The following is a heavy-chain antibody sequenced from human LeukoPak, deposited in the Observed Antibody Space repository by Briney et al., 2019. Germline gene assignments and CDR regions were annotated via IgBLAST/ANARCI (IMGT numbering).Heavy chain of an antibody. CDR1: GFTFSSYG. V-gene: IGHV3-33*06. CDR2: IWYDGSNK. D-gene: IGHD3-3*01. Sequence: GGSLRLSCAASGFTFSSYGMHWVRRAPGKGLEWVAVIWYDGSNKYYADSVKGRFTISRDNSKNTLYLQMNSLRAEDTAVYYCAKEEWLSHDAFDIWGQGTMVTVSS. J-gene: IGHJ3*02. CDR3: AKEEWLSHDAFDI.